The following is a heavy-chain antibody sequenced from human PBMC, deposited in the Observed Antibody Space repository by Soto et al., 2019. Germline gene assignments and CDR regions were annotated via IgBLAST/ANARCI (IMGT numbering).Heavy chain of an antibody. CDR2: ISWDGGST. D-gene: IGHD4-17*01. J-gene: IGHJ4*02. Sequence: GSLRLSCAASGFTFDDYTMHWVRQAPGKGPEWVSLISWDGGSTYYADSVKGRFTISRDNSKNSLYLQMNSLRTEDTALYYCARKTTTAFDYWGQGTLVTVSS. CDR1: GFTFDDYT. V-gene: IGHV3-43*01. CDR3: ARKTTTAFDY.